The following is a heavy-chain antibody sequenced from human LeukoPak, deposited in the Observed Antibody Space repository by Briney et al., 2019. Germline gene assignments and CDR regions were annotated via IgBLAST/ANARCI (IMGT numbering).Heavy chain of an antibody. D-gene: IGHD6-13*01. V-gene: IGHV3-21*01. J-gene: IGHJ4*02. CDR1: GFTFSSYS. Sequence: GGSLRLSCSASGFTFSSYSMNWVHQAPGKGLEWVSSITSKSSYKYYADSVKGRFTISRDNAKNSLYLQMNSLRAEDTAVYYCARDPIAAAASGGDYWGQGTLVTVSS. CDR3: ARDPIAAAASGGDY. CDR2: ITSKSSYK.